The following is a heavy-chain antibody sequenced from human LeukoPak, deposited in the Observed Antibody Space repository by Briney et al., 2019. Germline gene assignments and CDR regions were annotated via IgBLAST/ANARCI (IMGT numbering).Heavy chain of an antibody. CDR1: GDSISNGVKY. J-gene: IGHJ4*02. CDR2: IYHSGRS. Sequence: SSETLSLTCTVSGDSISNGVKYWSWIRQRPGRGLEWIGYIYHSGRSYYNPSLKSRITMSVDTPKNQFSLNLSSVTAADTAVYYCARDQVECTGGTCQSRVGFDFWGQGTLVSVSS. CDR3: ARDQVECTGGTCQSRVGFDF. D-gene: IGHD2-8*02. V-gene: IGHV4-31*03.